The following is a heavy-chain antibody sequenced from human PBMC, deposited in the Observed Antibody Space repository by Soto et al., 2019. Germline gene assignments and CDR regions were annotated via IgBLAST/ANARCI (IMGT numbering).Heavy chain of an antibody. CDR3: AVAGLPFEY. D-gene: IGHD6-19*01. J-gene: IGHJ4*02. Sequence: ASVKVSCKTSGYTFTGYYIHWVRQAPGQGLEWMALINPNSGDTNYGHKFQGRVTLTRDTSINTVYMEVTSLRFDDTAVDYCAVAGLPFEYWGQGPMVTVSS. V-gene: IGHV1-2*02. CDR2: INPNSGDT. CDR1: GYTFTGYY.